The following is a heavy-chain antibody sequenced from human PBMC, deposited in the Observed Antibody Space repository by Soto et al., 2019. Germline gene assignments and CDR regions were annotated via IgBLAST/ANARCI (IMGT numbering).Heavy chain of an antibody. CDR3: ARLGQFDY. CDR2: ISFSGSTI. J-gene: IGHJ4*02. Sequence: PGGSMGLSCAASGFTSSDYYMTWIRQAPGKGLEWVSYISFSGSTIYYADSVKGRFTVPRDNARNSLYLQMNSLRAGDTAVYYCARLGQFDYWGQGTLVTVSS. V-gene: IGHV3-11*01. CDR1: GFTSSDYY. D-gene: IGHD7-27*01.